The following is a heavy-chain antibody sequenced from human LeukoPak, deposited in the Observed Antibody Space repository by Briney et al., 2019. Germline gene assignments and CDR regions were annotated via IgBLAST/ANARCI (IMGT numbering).Heavy chain of an antibody. J-gene: IGHJ4*02. D-gene: IGHD3-22*01. CDR1: GYTFTSYG. Sequence: ASVKVSCKASGYTFTSYGISWVRQAPGQGLEWMGWINLANRNTKYSQKFQGRLTITRDTSASTVFMDLSSLRSEDTAVYFCARASHYYDSSAYHYYFDYWGQGTLVTVSS. CDR3: ARASHYYDSSAYHYYFDY. V-gene: IGHV1-18*01. CDR2: INLANRNT.